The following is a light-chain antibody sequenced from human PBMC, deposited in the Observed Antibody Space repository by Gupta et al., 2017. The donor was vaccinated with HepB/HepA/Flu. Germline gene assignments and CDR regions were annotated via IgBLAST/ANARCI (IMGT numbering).Light chain of an antibody. V-gene: IGLV2-8*01. Sequence: QSALTQPPSASGSPGQSVTISCTGTSSDIGGYKFVSWYQQHPGKATKLIIYEVSKWPSGVPDRFSGSKSGNTASLTVSGLQAEDEADYYCSSDASSNNWVFGGGTKLTVL. CDR2: EVS. J-gene: IGLJ3*02. CDR1: SSDIGGYKF. CDR3: SSDASSNNWV.